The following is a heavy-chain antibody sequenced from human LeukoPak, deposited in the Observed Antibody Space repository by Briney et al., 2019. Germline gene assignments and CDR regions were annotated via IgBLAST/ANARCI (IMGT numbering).Heavy chain of an antibody. CDR1: GYTFTGYY. J-gene: IGHJ4*02. Sequence: ASVKVSCKASGYTFTGYYMHWARQAPGQGLEWMGWINPNSGGTNYAQKFQGRVTMTRDTSISTAYMELSRLRSDDTAVYYCARPVYNDFWSGYYGYWGQGTLVTVSS. CDR2: INPNSGGT. D-gene: IGHD3-3*01. CDR3: ARPVYNDFWSGYYGY. V-gene: IGHV1-2*02.